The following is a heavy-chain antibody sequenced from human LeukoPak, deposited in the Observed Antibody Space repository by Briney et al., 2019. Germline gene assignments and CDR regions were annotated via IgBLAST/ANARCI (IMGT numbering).Heavy chain of an antibody. CDR3: ARGGYYYDSTGSWFHP. D-gene: IGHD3-22*01. J-gene: IGHJ5*02. V-gene: IGHV1-46*01. CDR1: GYTFTSFY. CDR2: INPSGGST. Sequence: ALVKVSCKASGYTFTSFYMHWVRQAPGQGLEWMGVINPSGGSTSYAQKFQGRVTMTRDMSTSTVYMELSSLRSEDTAVYYCARGGYYYDSTGSWFHPWGQGTQVTVSS.